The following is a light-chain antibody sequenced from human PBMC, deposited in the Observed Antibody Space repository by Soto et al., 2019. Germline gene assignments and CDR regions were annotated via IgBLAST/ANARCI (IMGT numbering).Light chain of an antibody. CDR2: GAS. CDR1: QSVSSN. CDR3: QQYNNWPRT. J-gene: IGKJ1*01. Sequence: EIVMTQSPATLSVSPGERATLSCRASQSVSSNLAWYQQKPGQAPRLLIYGASTRATGIPARFSRSGSGTEFTLTISSLQSEDLAGYYCQQYNNWPRTFGQGTKVEIK. V-gene: IGKV3-15*01.